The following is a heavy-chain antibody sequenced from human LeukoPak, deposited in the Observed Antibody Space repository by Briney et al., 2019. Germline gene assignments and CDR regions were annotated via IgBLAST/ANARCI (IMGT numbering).Heavy chain of an antibody. D-gene: IGHD6-13*01. J-gene: IGHJ6*03. CDR1: GGSFSGYY. CDR2: INHSGST. Sequence: PSETLSLTCAVYGGSFSGYYWSWIRQPPGKGLEWIGEINHSGSTNYNPSLKSRVTISVDTSKNQFSLKLSSVTAADTAVYYCARKCRAAAGTTKKIGSAYYYYYMDVWGKGTTVTVSS. CDR3: ARKCRAAAGTTKKIGSAYYYYYMDV. V-gene: IGHV4-34*01.